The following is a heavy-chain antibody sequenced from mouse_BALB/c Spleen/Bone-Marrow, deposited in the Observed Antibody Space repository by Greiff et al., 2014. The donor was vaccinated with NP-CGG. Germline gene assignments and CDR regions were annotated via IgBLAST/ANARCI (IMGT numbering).Heavy chain of an antibody. CDR3: ARAYYDYDWFAY. V-gene: IGHV1-69*02. CDR2: IDPSDSYT. CDR1: GYTFTSYW. Sequence: VQLQQSGAEFVKPGASVKLSCKASGYTFTSYWMHWVKQRPGQGLEWIGEIDPSDSYTKYNQNFKGKATLTVDKSSSAAYMQRSSLTSEDSAVYYCARAYYDYDWFAYWGQGTLVTVSA. J-gene: IGHJ3*01. D-gene: IGHD2-4*01.